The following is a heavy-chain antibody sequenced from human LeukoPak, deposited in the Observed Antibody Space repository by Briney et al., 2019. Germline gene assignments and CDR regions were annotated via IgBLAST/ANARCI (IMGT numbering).Heavy chain of an antibody. CDR2: ISYDGSNK. Sequence: PGRSLRLSCAASGFTFSSYAVHWVRQAPGKGLEWVAVISYDGSNKYYADSVKGRFTISRDNSKNTLYLQMNSLRAEDTAVYYCARDWGEVITTPFDYWGQGTLVTVSS. CDR1: GFTFSSYA. V-gene: IGHV3-30-3*01. CDR3: ARDWGEVITTPFDY. D-gene: IGHD3-22*01. J-gene: IGHJ4*02.